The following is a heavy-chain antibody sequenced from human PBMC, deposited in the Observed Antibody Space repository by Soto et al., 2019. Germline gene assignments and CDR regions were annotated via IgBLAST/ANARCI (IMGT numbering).Heavy chain of an antibody. CDR1: GYTKTIDL. V-gene: IGHV1-18*04. Sequence: VNRYCETAGYTKTIDLIGWGRQTNEQWLEWMGWISAYNGNTNYAQKLQGRVTMTTDTSRSTAYMELRGLRSDDTAVYYCATGFAAGYKQSSSSVFAYWGQGTSVLVFS. J-gene: IGHJ1*01. CDR2: ISAYNGNT. D-gene: IGHD6-13*01. CDR3: ATGFAAGYKQSSSSVFAY.